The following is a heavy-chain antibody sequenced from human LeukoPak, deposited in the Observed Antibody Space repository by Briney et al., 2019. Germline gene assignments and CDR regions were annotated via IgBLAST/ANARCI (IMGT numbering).Heavy chain of an antibody. Sequence: PGGSLRLSCAASGFTFSSYGMHWVRQAPGKGLEWVAFIRYDGSNKYYADSVKGRFTISRDNSKNTLYLQMNSQRAEDTAVYYCAKESAGRSYPYYFDYWGQGTLVTVSS. D-gene: IGHD3-16*01. CDR2: IRYDGSNK. J-gene: IGHJ4*02. CDR3: AKESAGRSYPYYFDY. V-gene: IGHV3-30*02. CDR1: GFTFSSYG.